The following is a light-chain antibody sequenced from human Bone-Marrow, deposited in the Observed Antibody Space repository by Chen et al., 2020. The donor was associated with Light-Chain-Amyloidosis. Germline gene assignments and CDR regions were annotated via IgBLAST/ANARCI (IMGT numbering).Light chain of an antibody. CDR3: SSYTITNTLV. J-gene: IGLJ1*01. V-gene: IGLV2-14*01. Sequence: QSALTQPASVSGSPGQSFTISCTGTSSDVGGDKHVSWYQQHPDKAPKLMIYEVTNRPSWVPDRFSGSKSDNTASLTISGLQTEDEADYFCSSYTITNTLVFGSGTRVTVL. CDR1: SSDVGGDKH. CDR2: EVT.